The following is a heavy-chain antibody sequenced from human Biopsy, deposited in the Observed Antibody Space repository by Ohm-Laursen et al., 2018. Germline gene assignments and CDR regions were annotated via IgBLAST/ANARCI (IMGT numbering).Heavy chain of an antibody. CDR2: ISHTGYT. D-gene: IGHD4-23*01. CDR3: ARGSNEYGGLYFPH. V-gene: IGHV4-59*11. Sequence: SQTLSLTWTVFGGSFTGHYWTWIRQPPGKGLEWIGHISHTGYTSYKSSLKSRVTISLDTSRKHFSLRLTSLAAADTAVYYCARGSNEYGGLYFPHWGQGTLVTVSS. CDR1: GGSFTGHY. J-gene: IGHJ1*01.